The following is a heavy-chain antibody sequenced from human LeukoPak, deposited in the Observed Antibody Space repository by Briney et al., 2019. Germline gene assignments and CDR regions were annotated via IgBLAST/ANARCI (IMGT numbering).Heavy chain of an antibody. CDR2: IYSVGST. Sequence: PGGSLRLSCAASGFTVNDNYMGWVRQAPAKGLEWVSVIYSVGSTYYADSVRGRFTISRDNSKNTLYLQMNSLRAEDTAVYYCARDRMRYCSSTSCYTGGDYWGQGTLVTVSS. V-gene: IGHV3-66*01. CDR1: GFTVNDNY. CDR3: ARDRMRYCSSTSCYTGGDY. J-gene: IGHJ4*02. D-gene: IGHD2-2*02.